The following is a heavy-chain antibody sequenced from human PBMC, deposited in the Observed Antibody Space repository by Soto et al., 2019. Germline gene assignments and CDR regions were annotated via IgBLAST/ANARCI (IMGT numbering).Heavy chain of an antibody. D-gene: IGHD3-3*01. Sequence: GTSVKVTCKDSGYTYTSYDSNWVRQATGQGLEWMGWMNPNSGNTGYAQKFQGRVTMTRNTSISTAYMELSSLRSEDTAVYYCARGLSYDFWSGSPLPIGYMDVWGKGTTVTVSS. CDR3: ARGLSYDFWSGSPLPIGYMDV. V-gene: IGHV1-8*01. CDR2: MNPNSGNT. J-gene: IGHJ6*03. CDR1: GYTYTSYD.